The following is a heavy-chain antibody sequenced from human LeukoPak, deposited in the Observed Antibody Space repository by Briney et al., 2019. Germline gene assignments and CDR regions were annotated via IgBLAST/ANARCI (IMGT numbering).Heavy chain of an antibody. J-gene: IGHJ4*02. CDR3: VRQSTGLDY. V-gene: IGHV3-30-3*01. CDR1: GFTFRNHT. Sequence: GESLRLSCAPSGFTFRNHTMHWVRQVPGKGLEWVAVIEPDGSNKYHADSVKGRFTISRDNSKNTLYLQLDSLRSEDTAVYYCVRQSTGLDYWGQGTLVTVSS. D-gene: IGHD5/OR15-5a*01. CDR2: IEPDGSNK.